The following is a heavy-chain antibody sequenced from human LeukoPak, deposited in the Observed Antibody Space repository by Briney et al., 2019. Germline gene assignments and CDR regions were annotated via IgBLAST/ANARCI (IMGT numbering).Heavy chain of an antibody. CDR1: GFTFSHYA. CDR3: AREIFDGDYNYYYGMDV. J-gene: IGHJ6*02. D-gene: IGHD4-17*01. CDR2: ISYDGSTK. Sequence: PVGSLRLSCAASGFTFSHYAIHWVRQAPGKGLEWVAVISYDGSTKYYADSVKARFTISRDNSKNTLYLQMNSLRPDDTAVYYCAREIFDGDYNYYYGMDVWGQGTTVTVSS. V-gene: IGHV3-30-3*01.